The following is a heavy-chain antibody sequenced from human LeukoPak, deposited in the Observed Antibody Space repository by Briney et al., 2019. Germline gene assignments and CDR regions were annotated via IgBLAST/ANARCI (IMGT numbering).Heavy chain of an antibody. CDR1: GFTFDDYG. Sequence: GGSLRLSCAASGFTFDDYGMSWVRQAPGKGLEWVSGINWNGGSTGYADSVKGRFTISRDNAENSLYLQMNSLRAEDTALYYCARYDYDILTGYYGYMDVWGKGTTVTVSS. D-gene: IGHD3-9*01. CDR3: ARYDYDILTGYYGYMDV. CDR2: INWNGGST. J-gene: IGHJ6*03. V-gene: IGHV3-20*04.